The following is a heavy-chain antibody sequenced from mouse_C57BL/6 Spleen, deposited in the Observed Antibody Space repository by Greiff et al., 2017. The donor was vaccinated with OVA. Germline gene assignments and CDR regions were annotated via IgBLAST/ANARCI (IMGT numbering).Heavy chain of an antibody. CDR3: AREGHTTVPYFDV. V-gene: IGHV1-19*01. CDR1: GYTFTDYY. D-gene: IGHD1-1*01. Sequence: VQLQQSGPVLVKPGASVKMSCKASGYTFTDYYMNWVKQSHGKSLEWIGVINPSNGGTSYNQKFKGKATLTVDKSSSTAYMELNSLTSEDSAVYYCAREGHTTVPYFDVWGTGTTVTVSS. CDR2: INPSNGGT. J-gene: IGHJ1*03.